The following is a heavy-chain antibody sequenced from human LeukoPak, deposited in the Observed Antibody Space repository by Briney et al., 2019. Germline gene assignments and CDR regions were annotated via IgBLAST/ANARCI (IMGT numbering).Heavy chain of an antibody. Sequence: GGSLRLSCAASGFTFSDYYMSWIRQAPGKGLEWVSYISSSGSTIYCADSVKGRFTISRDNAKNSLYLQMNSLRAEDTAVYYCASLARSNYVDYWGQGTLVTVSS. CDR2: ISSSGSTI. V-gene: IGHV3-11*04. J-gene: IGHJ4*02. CDR1: GFTFSDYY. D-gene: IGHD3-3*02. CDR3: ASLARSNYVDY.